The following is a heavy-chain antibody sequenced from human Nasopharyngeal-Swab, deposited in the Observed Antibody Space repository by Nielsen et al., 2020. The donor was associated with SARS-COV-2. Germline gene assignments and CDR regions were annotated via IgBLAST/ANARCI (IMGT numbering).Heavy chain of an antibody. CDR3: ARGGSSSWYSYYYYYMDV. CDR1: GYTFTSYA. D-gene: IGHD6-13*01. Sequence: ASVKVSCKASGYTFTSYAMNWVRQAPGQGLEWMGWINTNTGNPTYAQGFTGRFVFSLDTSVSTAYLQISGLKAEDTAVYYCARGGSSSWYSYYYYYMDVWGKGTTGTVSS. V-gene: IGHV7-4-1*02. J-gene: IGHJ6*03. CDR2: INTNTGNP.